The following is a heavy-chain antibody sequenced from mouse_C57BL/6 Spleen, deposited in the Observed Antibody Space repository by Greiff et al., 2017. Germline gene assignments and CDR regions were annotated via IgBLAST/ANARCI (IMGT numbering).Heavy chain of an antibody. CDR2: INPSSGYT. CDR1: GYTFTSYW. Sequence: QVQLQQSGAELAKPGASVTLSCKASGYTFTSYWMHWVKQRPGQGLEWIGYINPSSGYTKYNQKFKDKATLTGDKSSSPAYMQLSSLTSEDSAVXYCARSNCNPGYYDVWGTGTTVTVSS. J-gene: IGHJ1*03. V-gene: IGHV1-7*01. D-gene: IGHD6-1*01. CDR3: ARSNCNPGYYDV.